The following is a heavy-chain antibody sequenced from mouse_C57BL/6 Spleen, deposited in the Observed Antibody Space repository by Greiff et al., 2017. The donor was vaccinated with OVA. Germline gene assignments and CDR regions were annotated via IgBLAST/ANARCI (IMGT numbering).Heavy chain of an antibody. CDR1: GYTFTSYT. CDR3: AIDYDGGDYFDY. V-gene: IGHV1S26*01. D-gene: IGHD2-4*01. Sequence: QVQLQQPGAELVKPGASVKVSCKASGYTFTSYTMHWVKQRPGQGLEWIGYINPSSGYTKYNQKFKDKATLTADKSSSTAYMQLSSLTSEDSAVYYCAIDYDGGDYFDYWGQGTTLTVSS. J-gene: IGHJ2*01. CDR2: INPSSGYT.